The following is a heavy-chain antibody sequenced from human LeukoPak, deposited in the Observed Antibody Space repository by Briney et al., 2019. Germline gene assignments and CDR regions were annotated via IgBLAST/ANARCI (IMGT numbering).Heavy chain of an antibody. CDR1: GFTFSTYW. CDR2: VNREGTTS. D-gene: IGHD3-9*01. J-gene: IGHJ4*02. CDR3: ARDVDWILFDY. Sequence: PGGSLRLSCAASGFTFSTYWMRWVRQVPGKGLVWVSRVNREGTTSAYADSVKGRFTISRDNDKNTLYLQMNSLRVEDTAVHYCARDVDWILFDYWGQGTLVTVSS. V-gene: IGHV3-74*01.